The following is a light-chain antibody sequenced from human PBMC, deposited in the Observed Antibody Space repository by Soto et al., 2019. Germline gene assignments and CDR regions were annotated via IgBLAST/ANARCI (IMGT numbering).Light chain of an antibody. V-gene: IGKV1D-12*01. J-gene: IGKJ1*01. CDR3: QQANSFPWT. Sequence: DIQRTQSPSSVSASVGDRVTITCRASQDISGWLAWFQQKPGKAPNLLIYAASILQSGVPSRFSGSGSGTDFTLTITYLQPEDFATYYCQQANSFPWTFGQGTKVDIK. CDR2: AAS. CDR1: QDISGW.